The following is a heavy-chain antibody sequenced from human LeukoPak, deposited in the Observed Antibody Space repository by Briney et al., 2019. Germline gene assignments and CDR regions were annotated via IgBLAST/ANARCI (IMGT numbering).Heavy chain of an antibody. CDR1: GGSLSRGDYY. CDR2: IYYTGST. Sequence: PLALTFTVPGGSLSRGDYYWSWIRQPPGEGLEWIGYIYYTGSTYNNPSLKSRVTISVGMSKNQVSLKLSSVTAADTAVYYCARGEAYGVVTPNYFDYWGQGTLVTVSS. V-gene: IGHV4-30-4*08. D-gene: IGHD3-3*01. CDR3: ARGEAYGVVTPNYFDY. J-gene: IGHJ4*02.